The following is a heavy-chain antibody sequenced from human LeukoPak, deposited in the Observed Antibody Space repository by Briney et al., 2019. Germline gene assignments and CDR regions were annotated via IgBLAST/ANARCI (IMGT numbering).Heavy chain of an antibody. Sequence: GASLQISSQGAGSICTTYWIGGGRPLPGKGLEGMGIIYPGDSDTRYRPSFQGQVTISADKSISTAYQQWSSLKASDTAMYYCARSGVVTFYQYMDVWGTGTTVTVSS. J-gene: IGHJ6*03. CDR3: ARSGVVTFYQYMDV. D-gene: IGHD3-3*01. CDR1: GSICTTYW. V-gene: IGHV5-51*01. CDR2: IYPGDSDT.